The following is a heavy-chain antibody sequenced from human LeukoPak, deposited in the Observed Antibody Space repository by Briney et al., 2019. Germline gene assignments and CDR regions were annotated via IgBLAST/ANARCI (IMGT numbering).Heavy chain of an antibody. CDR1: GFTFSSFG. V-gene: IGHV3-30*18. D-gene: IGHD2-15*01. Sequence: GGSLRLSCATFGFTFSSFGMHWVRQAPGKGLEWVAAISYEGRESFYGNSVKGRFSISRDSSKNMLYLQMNSLRAGDTAVYYCVKGHRSSSYSNCDYWGKGILVTVSS. CDR3: VKGHRSSSYSNCDY. J-gene: IGHJ4*02. CDR2: ISYEGRES.